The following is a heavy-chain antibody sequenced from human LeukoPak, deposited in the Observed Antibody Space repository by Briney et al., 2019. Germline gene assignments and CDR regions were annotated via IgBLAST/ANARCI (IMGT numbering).Heavy chain of an antibody. Sequence: GSLRLSCAASGFTFSSYWMTWVRQAPGKGLEWVANIKEDGSEKYYVDSVKGRFTISRDNAKKSLYLQMNSLRAEDTAVYYCARVGSSWYVVDPWGQGTLVTVSS. V-gene: IGHV3-7*01. CDR2: IKEDGSEK. J-gene: IGHJ5*02. CDR3: ARVGSSWYVVDP. D-gene: IGHD6-13*01. CDR1: GFTFSSYW.